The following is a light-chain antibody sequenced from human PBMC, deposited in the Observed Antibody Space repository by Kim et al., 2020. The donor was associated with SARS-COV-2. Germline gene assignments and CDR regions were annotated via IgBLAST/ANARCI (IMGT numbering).Light chain of an antibody. J-gene: IGLJ2*01. V-gene: IGLV1-47*01. CDR1: TSNIGSNY. CDR3: ATWDDSLHGQV. Sequence: SVLTQPPSASGTPGQRVTISCSGSTSNIGSNYVYWYQQFPGTAPKLLIYRNNQRPSGVPDRFSASKSGTSASLAISGLRSEDEADYYCATWDDSLHGQVFGGGTKVTVL. CDR2: RNN.